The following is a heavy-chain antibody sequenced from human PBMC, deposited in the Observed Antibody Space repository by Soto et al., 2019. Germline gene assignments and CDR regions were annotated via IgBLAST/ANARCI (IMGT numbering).Heavy chain of an antibody. CDR1: GFTFSSYA. J-gene: IGHJ4*02. D-gene: IGHD3-22*01. CDR2: ISGSGGST. Sequence: LRLSCAASGFTFSSYAMSWFRQAPGKGLEWVSAISGSGGSTYYADSVKGRFTISRDNSKNTLYLQMNSLRAEDTAVYYCAKDQEDYYDSSGYLPWLYWGQGTLVTVSS. V-gene: IGHV3-23*01. CDR3: AKDQEDYYDSSGYLPWLY.